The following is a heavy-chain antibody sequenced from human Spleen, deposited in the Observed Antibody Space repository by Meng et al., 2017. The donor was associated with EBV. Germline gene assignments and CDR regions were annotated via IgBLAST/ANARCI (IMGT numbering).Heavy chain of an antibody. CDR1: GGPIPSANW. V-gene: IGHV4-4*02. J-gene: IGHJ4*02. CDR2: IFHSGST. Sequence: QGHVWEPGPGLLKLSGNSSLTCAVSGGPIPSANWWTWVRQPPGKGLEWIGEIFHSGSTNYTPSLPLRVTLSVAKSTHQFSLNLRSVPAAAPAVYSCAFLWAPVAYWGQGALVTVSS. D-gene: IGHD3-16*01. CDR3: AFLWAPVAY.